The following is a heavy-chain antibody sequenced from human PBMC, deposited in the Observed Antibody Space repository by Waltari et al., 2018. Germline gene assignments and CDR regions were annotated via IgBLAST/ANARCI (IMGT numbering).Heavy chain of an antibody. V-gene: IGHV1-69*14. CDR2: IIPIFGTA. D-gene: IGHD4-17*01. J-gene: IGHJ3*02. CDR1: GGTFSSYA. CDR3: ARTPKMTTVINAPFDI. Sequence: QVQLVQSGAEVKKPGSSVKVSCKASGGTFSSYAISWVRQAPGQGLEWMGGIIPIFGTANYAQKFQGRVTITADKSTSTAYMELSSLRSEDTAVYYCARTPKMTTVINAPFDIWGQGTMVTVSS.